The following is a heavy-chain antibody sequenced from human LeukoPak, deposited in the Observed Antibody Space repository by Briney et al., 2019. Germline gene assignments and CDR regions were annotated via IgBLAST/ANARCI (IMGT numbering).Heavy chain of an antibody. V-gene: IGHV3-30*02. CDR1: GFTFSSYE. CDR2: IRYDGINE. D-gene: IGHD5-18*01. CDR3: AKEVYRQGYGGIMDV. J-gene: IGHJ6*03. Sequence: GGSLRLPCVASGFTFSSYEMNWVRQAPGKGLEWVAFIRYDGINEYYGDSVKGRFTVSRDNSKDTLYLQMHSLRTEDTAVYYCAKEVYRQGYGGIMDVWGKGTTVTVSS.